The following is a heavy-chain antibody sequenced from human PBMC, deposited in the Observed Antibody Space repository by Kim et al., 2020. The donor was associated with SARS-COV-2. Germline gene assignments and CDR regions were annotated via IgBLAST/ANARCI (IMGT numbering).Heavy chain of an antibody. Sequence: GGSLRLSCAASGFTFSSYGMHWVRQAPGKGLEWVAVISYDGSNKYYADSVKGRFTISRDNPKNTLYLQMNSLRAEDTAVYYCAKSRWGSGSSLYYFDYWGQGTLVTVSS. J-gene: IGHJ4*02. CDR1: GFTFSSYG. D-gene: IGHD3-10*01. CDR2: ISYDGSNK. V-gene: IGHV3-30*18. CDR3: AKSRWGSGSSLYYFDY.